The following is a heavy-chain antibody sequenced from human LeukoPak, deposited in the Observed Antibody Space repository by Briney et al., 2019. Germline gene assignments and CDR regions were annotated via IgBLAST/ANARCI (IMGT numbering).Heavy chain of an antibody. J-gene: IGHJ4*02. Sequence: SETLSLTCAVYGGSFSGYYWSWIRQPAGKGLEWIGRIYTSGSTNYNPSLKSRVTMSVDTSKNQFSLKLRSVTAADTAVYYCASWSGYYPPYYFDYWGQGTLVTVSS. CDR3: ASWSGYYPPYYFDY. CDR2: IYTSGST. CDR1: GGSFSGYY. D-gene: IGHD3-3*01. V-gene: IGHV4-59*10.